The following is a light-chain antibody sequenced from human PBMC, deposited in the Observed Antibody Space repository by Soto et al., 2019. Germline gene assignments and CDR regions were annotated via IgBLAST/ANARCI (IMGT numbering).Light chain of an antibody. J-gene: IGKJ2*01. V-gene: IGKV1-5*03. Sequence: DFQMTQSPSTLSASVGDRVTITCRASQSIHSWLAWYQQNPGKTPNLLIYRASTLQSGVPSRFAGSGSGTEFTLTINNLQPDDYASYFCQQYNAHPYTFGQGTTLEIK. CDR1: QSIHSW. CDR2: RAS. CDR3: QQYNAHPYT.